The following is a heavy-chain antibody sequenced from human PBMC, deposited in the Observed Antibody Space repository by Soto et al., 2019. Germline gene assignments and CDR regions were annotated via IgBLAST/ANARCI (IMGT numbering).Heavy chain of an antibody. CDR3: ARVPYRDYMWGTDGYAFDI. CDR2: INHSGST. V-gene: IGHV4-34*01. J-gene: IGHJ3*02. Sequence: SETLSLTCAVYGGSFSGYYWSWIRQPPEKGLEWIGEINHSGSTNYNPSLKSRVTISVDTSKNQFSLKLSSVTAADTAVYYVARVPYRDYMWGTDGYAFDIWGQGTMVTVSS. CDR1: GGSFSGYY. D-gene: IGHD3-16*01.